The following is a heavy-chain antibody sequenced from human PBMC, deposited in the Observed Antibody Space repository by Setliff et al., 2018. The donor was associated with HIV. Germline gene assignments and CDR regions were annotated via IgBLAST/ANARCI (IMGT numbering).Heavy chain of an antibody. CDR2: IWYDGSNK. D-gene: IGHD6-19*01. V-gene: IGHV3-33*06. Sequence: GGSLRLSCAASGFTFSTYGMHWVRQAPGTGLEWVAVIWYDGSNKYYADSVKGRFTISRDNSKNTLYLQMNSLRAEDTAMYYCAKDGSGWSQRWGQGTLVTVSS. J-gene: IGHJ1*01. CDR3: AKDGSGWSQR. CDR1: GFTFSTYG.